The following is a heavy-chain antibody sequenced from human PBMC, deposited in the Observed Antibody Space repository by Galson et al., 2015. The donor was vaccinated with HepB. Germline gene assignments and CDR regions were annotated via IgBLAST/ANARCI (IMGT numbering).Heavy chain of an antibody. Sequence: SLRLSCAASGFTFSSYSMNWVRQAPGKGLEWVSSISNSSSYIYYADSVKGRFTISRDNAKNSLYLQMNSLRAEDTAVYYCARDDCSGGSCYVSNFDYWGQGTLVTVSS. CDR2: ISNSSSYI. CDR3: ARDDCSGGSCYVSNFDY. V-gene: IGHV3-21*01. CDR1: GFTFSSYS. D-gene: IGHD2-15*01. J-gene: IGHJ4*02.